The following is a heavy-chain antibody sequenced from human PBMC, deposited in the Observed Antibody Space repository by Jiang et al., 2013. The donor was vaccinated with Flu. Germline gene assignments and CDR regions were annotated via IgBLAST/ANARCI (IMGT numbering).Heavy chain of an antibody. CDR1: GFTFSNYA. V-gene: IGHV3-33*01. CDR2: ISYDGINK. CDR3: VRSNWDQALDY. D-gene: IGHD1-26*01. Sequence: QLVESGGGVVQPGTSLRLSCVASGFTFSNYAMHWVRQAPGKGLDWVAVISYDGINKYYGDSVKGRFTISRDNSKNTLYLRMNSLRAEDTAVYFCVRSNWDQALDYWGQGTLVTVSS. J-gene: IGHJ4*02.